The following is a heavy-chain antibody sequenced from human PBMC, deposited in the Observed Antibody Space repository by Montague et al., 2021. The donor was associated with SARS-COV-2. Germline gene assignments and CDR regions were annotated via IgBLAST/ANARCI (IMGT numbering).Heavy chain of an antibody. Sequence: SLRLSCAASGFTFSSYAMSWVRQAPGEGLEWVSAISGSGGSTYYADSVKGRFTISRDDSKNTLYLQMNSLRAEDTAVYYCAKGRTVVATISPFDFWGQGTLVTVSS. J-gene: IGHJ4*02. V-gene: IGHV3-23*01. CDR3: AKGRTVVATISPFDF. D-gene: IGHD5-12*01. CDR1: GFTFSSYA. CDR2: ISGSGGST.